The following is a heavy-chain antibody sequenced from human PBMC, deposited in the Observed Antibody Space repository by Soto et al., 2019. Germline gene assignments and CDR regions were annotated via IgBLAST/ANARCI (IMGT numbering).Heavy chain of an antibody. J-gene: IGHJ4*02. D-gene: IGHD2-21*01. CDR2: IYYSGST. V-gene: IGHV4-30-4*01. CDR3: ARARLRDGLGFDY. CDR1: GGSISSGDYY. Sequence: SETLSLTCTVSGGSISSGDYYWSWIRQPPGKGLEWIGYIYYSGSTYYNPSLKSRVTISVDTSKNQFSLKLSSVTAADTAVYYCARARLRDGLGFDYWGKGTLGTVSS.